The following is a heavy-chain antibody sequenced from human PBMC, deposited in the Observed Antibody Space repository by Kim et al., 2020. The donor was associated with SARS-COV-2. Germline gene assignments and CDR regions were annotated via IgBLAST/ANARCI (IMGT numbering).Heavy chain of an antibody. J-gene: IGHJ4*02. CDR2: GTT. CDR3: TTSPYSLVDS. V-gene: IGHV3-15*01. D-gene: IGHD4-4*01. Sequence: GTTDYAAPVKGRLTISRDDSIHTRYLQMNSLNTKDTAVYYCTTSPYSLVDSWGQGTLVTVSS.